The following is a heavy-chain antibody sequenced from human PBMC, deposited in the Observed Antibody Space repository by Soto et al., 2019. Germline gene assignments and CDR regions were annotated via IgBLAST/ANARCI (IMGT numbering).Heavy chain of an antibody. CDR3: TRDGMANGDT. CDR2: VFSSVSA. J-gene: IGHJ4*02. D-gene: IGHD2-21*02. Sequence: PSETLSLTCIVSGGSVTSCTWSWVRQRANKGLEWIGRVFSSVSATYSPSLKSRVRISMDTPENRISLKLDSVTAADAGVYYCTRDGMANGDTRGPGTVAPVSS. CDR1: GGSVTSCT. V-gene: IGHV4-4*07.